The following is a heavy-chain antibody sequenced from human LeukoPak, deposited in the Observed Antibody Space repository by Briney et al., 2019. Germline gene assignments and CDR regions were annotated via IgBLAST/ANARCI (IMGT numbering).Heavy chain of an antibody. V-gene: IGHV4-30-4*01. Sequence: PSETLSLTCTVSGGSISSGDYYWSWIRQPPGKGLEWIGYIYYSGSTYYNPSLESRVTISVDTSKNQFSLKLSSVTAADTAVYYCARELSAYGMDVWGQGTTVTVSS. CDR3: ARELSAYGMDV. CDR1: GGSISSGDYY. J-gene: IGHJ6*02. D-gene: IGHD2/OR15-2a*01. CDR2: IYYSGST.